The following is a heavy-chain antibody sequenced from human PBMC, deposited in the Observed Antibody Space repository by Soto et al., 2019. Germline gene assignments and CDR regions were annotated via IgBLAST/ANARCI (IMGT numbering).Heavy chain of an antibody. J-gene: IGHJ4*02. CDR3: ARSQRGRTAFTFDY. CDR1: GDSVSNDNYY. V-gene: IGHV4-61*01. Sequence: SSETLSLTCAVSGDSVSNDNYYWSWIRQPPGKGLEWIGYIYYSGTTNYNSYLKSRLSLSVDMSKSQFSLKLASVTAADTAVYFCARSQRGRTAFTFDYWGQGALVTVSS. CDR2: IYYSGTT. D-gene: IGHD3-16*01.